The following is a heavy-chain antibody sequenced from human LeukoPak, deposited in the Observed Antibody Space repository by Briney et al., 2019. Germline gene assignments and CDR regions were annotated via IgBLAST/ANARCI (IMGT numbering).Heavy chain of an antibody. D-gene: IGHD6-19*01. J-gene: IGHJ6*04. Sequence: SETLSLTCTVSGGSISSYYWSWIRQPPGKGLEGIGDIYYSGSTNYNPSLKSRVTISVDTSKNQFSLKLSSVTAADTAVYYCALLAVAGTRGGYYYYGMDVWGKGTTVTVSS. CDR2: IYYSGST. CDR1: GGSISSYY. CDR3: ALLAVAGTRGGYYYYGMDV. V-gene: IGHV4-59*01.